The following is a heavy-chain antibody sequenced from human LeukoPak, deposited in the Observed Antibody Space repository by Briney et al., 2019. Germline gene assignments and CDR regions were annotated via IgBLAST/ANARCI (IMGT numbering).Heavy chain of an antibody. CDR1: GFTFSDYA. Sequence: GGSLRLSCAASGFTFSDYAMNWVRQAPGKGLEWVSGLSGSGGNTYHADSVKGRFTISRDNTKNTLYLQMNSLRAEDTAVYYCAKVRTSSWYYYYGLDVWGQGTTVTVSS. V-gene: IGHV3-23*01. D-gene: IGHD6-13*01. CDR3: AKVRTSSWYYYYGLDV. CDR2: LSGSGGNT. J-gene: IGHJ6*02.